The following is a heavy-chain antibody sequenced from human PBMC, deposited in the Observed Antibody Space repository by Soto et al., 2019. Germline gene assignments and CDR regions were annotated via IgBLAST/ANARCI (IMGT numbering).Heavy chain of an antibody. V-gene: IGHV1-3*01. Sequence: QVQLVQSGAEVKKPGASVKVSCKASGYTFTCYAMHWVCQAPGQRLEWMGWINAGNGNTTYSQKFKGRVTITRDTSASTAYMELSSLRAEDTAVYYCARDEYYYGMDVWGQGTTVTVS. CDR3: ARDEYYYGMDV. CDR2: INAGNGNT. J-gene: IGHJ6*02. CDR1: GYTFTCYA.